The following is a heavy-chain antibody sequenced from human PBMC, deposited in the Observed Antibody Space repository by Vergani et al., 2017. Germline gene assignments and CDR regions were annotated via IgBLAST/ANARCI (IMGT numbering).Heavy chain of an antibody. CDR2: IDWDDDK. V-gene: IGHV2-70*15. CDR1: GCSLSTSGMC. J-gene: IGHJ6*02. Sequence: QVTLRESGPALVKPTQTLTLTCTFSGCSLSTSGMCVSWIRQPPGKALEWLARIDWDDDKYYSTSLKTRLTISKDTSKNQVVLTMTNMDPVDTATYYCARIRVNYYDSSGYYYYYYGMDVWGQGTTVTVSS. D-gene: IGHD3-22*01. CDR3: ARIRVNYYDSSGYYYYYYGMDV.